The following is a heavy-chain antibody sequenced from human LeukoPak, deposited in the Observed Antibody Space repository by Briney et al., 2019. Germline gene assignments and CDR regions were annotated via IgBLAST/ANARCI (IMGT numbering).Heavy chain of an antibody. D-gene: IGHD3-16*01. Sequence: GASVKVSCKASGYTFTSYGISWVRQAPGQGLDWMGWISAYNGNTDYAQSLQGRVTMTIDTSTSTVYMELRSLRSDDTAVYYCARDVGRSYDLDYWGQGTLVTASS. CDR1: GYTFTSYG. CDR3: ARDVGRSYDLDY. V-gene: IGHV1-18*01. J-gene: IGHJ4*02. CDR2: ISAYNGNT.